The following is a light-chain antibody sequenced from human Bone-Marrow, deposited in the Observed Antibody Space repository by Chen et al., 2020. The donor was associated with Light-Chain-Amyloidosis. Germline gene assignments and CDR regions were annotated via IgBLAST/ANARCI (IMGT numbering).Light chain of an antibody. V-gene: IGLV3-21*02. Sequence: SYVLTQPSSLPLAPGQTPTLPCGGNNIGSTSVHWYQQTPGQAPLLVVYDDSERPSGIPERLSGSNSGNTATLTISRVEAGDEADYYCQVWDRSSDRPVFGGGTKLTVL. J-gene: IGLJ3*02. CDR3: QVWDRSSDRPV. CDR1: NIGSTS. CDR2: DDS.